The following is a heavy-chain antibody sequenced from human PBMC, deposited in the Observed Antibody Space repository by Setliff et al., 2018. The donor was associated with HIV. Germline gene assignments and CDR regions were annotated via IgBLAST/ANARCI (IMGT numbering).Heavy chain of an antibody. J-gene: IGHJ4*01. CDR1: GGSISRGDYY. CDR3: ARHGGYDFNY. Sequence: SETLSLTCTVSGGSISRGDYYWNWIRQPPGKGLEWIGYIYYSGTTNYNPSLKSRVTMSVDTSNDHFSLKLTSLTAADTAVYYCARHGGYDFNYWGRGSLVTVSS. CDR2: IYYSGTT. V-gene: IGHV4-61*08. D-gene: IGHD5-12*01.